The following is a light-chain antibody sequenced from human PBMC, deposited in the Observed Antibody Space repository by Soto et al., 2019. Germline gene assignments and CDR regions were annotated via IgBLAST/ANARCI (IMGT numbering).Light chain of an antibody. Sequence: EKVMTQSPATLSVSPGERATLSCRASQSVSSNLAWYQQKPGQAPRLLIYGASTRATGIPARFSGSGPGTEFTLTISSLQSEDFAVYYCQQYNNWPGLTFGEGTKVDIK. CDR2: GAS. CDR1: QSVSSN. CDR3: QQYNNWPGLT. J-gene: IGKJ4*01. V-gene: IGKV3-15*01.